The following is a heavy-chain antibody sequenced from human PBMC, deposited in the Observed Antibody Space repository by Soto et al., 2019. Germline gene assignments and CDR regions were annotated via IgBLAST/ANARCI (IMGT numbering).Heavy chain of an antibody. CDR1: GYTFTRYG. D-gene: IGHD3-16*01. V-gene: IGHV1-18*01. CDR3: AMVNVYVTPSPQDV. J-gene: IGHJ6*04. Sequence: QVQLVQSGAEVKNPGASVKVSCKASGYTFTRYGIGWARQAPGQGLEWMGWINTYNGNTNYAQNVQGRVTLTTDTSTSTAYVELRSLRSKDTAIYYCAMVNVYVTPSPQDVWGEGTTVIVSS. CDR2: INTYNGNT.